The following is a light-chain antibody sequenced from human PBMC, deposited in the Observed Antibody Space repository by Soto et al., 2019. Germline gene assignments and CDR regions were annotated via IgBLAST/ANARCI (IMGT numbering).Light chain of an antibody. CDR1: QSVRSSY. CDR3: QQYGSPPQT. J-gene: IGKJ1*01. Sequence: EIVLTQSPGTLSLSPGERATLSCRASQSVRSSYLAWYQQKPGQAPRLLIYGASSRATGIPDRISGSGSGTDFTLTISRLEPEDFAVYYCQQYGSPPQTFGQVTKVDIK. V-gene: IGKV3-20*01. CDR2: GAS.